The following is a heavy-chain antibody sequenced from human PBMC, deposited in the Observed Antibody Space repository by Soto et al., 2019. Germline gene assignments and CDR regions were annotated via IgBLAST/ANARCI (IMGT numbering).Heavy chain of an antibody. V-gene: IGHV1-18*01. CDR3: VVAAQPYYFDY. Sequence: ASVKVSWKASGYTFTSYGISWVRQVPGQGLEWMGWISAYNGNTNYAQKLQGRVTMTTDTSTSTAYMELRSLRSDDTAVYYCVVAAQPYYFDYWGQGTLVTVSS. CDR2: ISAYNGNT. J-gene: IGHJ4*02. CDR1: GYTFTSYG. D-gene: IGHD2-15*01.